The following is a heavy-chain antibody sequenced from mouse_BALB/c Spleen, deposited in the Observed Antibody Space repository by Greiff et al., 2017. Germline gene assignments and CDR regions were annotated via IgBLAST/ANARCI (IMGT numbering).Heavy chain of an antibody. V-gene: IGHV7-3*02. CDR2: IRNKANGYTT. D-gene: IGHD2-10*01. CDR1: GFTFTDYY. J-gene: IGHJ4*01. Sequence: EVHLVESGGGLVQPGGSLRLSCATSGFTFTDYYMSWVRQPPGKALEWLGFIRNKANGYTTEYSASVKGRFTISRDNSQSILYLQMNTLRAEDSATNDCARDSLLWRGYAIDYWGQGTSVTVSS. CDR3: ARDSLLWRGYAIDY.